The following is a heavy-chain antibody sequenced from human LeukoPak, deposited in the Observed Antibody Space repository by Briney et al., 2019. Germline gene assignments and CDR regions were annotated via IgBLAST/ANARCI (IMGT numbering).Heavy chain of an antibody. Sequence: PGRSLRLSCAASGFTFSSYGMHWVRQAPGKGLEWVAVISDDGSNKYYADSVKGRFTISRDNSKNTLYLQMNSLRAEDTAVYYCAKEEYCSGGSCYSRWFDPWGQGTLVTVSS. CDR3: AKEEYCSGGSCYSRWFDP. V-gene: IGHV3-30*18. J-gene: IGHJ5*02. D-gene: IGHD2-15*01. CDR1: GFTFSSYG. CDR2: ISDDGSNK.